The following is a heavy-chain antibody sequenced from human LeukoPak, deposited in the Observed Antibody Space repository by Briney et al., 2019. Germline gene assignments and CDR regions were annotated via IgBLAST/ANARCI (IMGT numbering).Heavy chain of an antibody. CDR1: GFTFSSYW. CDR3: ARGQNQLLSYWYFDL. V-gene: IGHV3-7*01. D-gene: IGHD2-2*01. J-gene: IGHJ2*01. Sequence: GGSLRLSCAASGFTFSSYWMSWVRQAPGKGREWVANIKQDGSEKYYVDSVKGRFTISRDNAKNSLYLQMNSLRAEDTAVYYCARGQNQLLSYWYFDLWGRGTLVTVSS. CDR2: IKQDGSEK.